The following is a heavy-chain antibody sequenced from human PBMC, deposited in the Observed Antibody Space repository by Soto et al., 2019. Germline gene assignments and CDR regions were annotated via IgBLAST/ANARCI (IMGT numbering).Heavy chain of an antibody. D-gene: IGHD6-13*01. Sequence: ASVKVSCKASGYTFTSYAMNWVRQALGQGLEWMGWINTNTGNPTYAQGFTGRFVFSLDTSVSTAYLQICSLKAEDTAVYYCARVYSSSWYDYYYYGMDVWGQGTTVTVSS. CDR3: ARVYSSSWYDYYYYGMDV. CDR2: INTNTGNP. CDR1: GYTFTSYA. V-gene: IGHV7-4-1*01. J-gene: IGHJ6*02.